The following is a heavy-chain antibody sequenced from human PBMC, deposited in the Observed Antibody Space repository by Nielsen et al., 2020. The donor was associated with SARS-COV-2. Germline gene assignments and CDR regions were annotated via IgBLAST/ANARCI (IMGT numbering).Heavy chain of an antibody. CDR3: AKGRDYYGSGSYNFDY. J-gene: IGHJ4*02. CDR2: ISGRGGST. Sequence: GESLKISCAASGFTFSSYVMSWVRQAPGKGLEWVSAISGRGGSTYYADSVKGRFTISRDNSKNTLYLQMNSLRAEDTAVYYCAKGRDYYGSGSYNFDYWGQGTLVTVSS. V-gene: IGHV3-23*01. D-gene: IGHD3-10*01. CDR1: GFTFSSYV.